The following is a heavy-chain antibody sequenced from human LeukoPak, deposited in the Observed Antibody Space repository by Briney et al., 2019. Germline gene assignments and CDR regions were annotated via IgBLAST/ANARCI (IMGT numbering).Heavy chain of an antibody. V-gene: IGHV1-8*02. Sequence: ASVKVSCKASGYTFTSYDINWVRQATGQGLEWMGWMNPNSGNTGYAQTFQGRVTMTRNTSISTAYMELSSLRSEDTAVYYCARGGAMVRGVANYYYYGMDVWGQGTTVTVSS. D-gene: IGHD3-10*01. CDR2: MNPNSGNT. J-gene: IGHJ6*02. CDR1: GYTFTSYD. CDR3: ARGGAMVRGVANYYYYGMDV.